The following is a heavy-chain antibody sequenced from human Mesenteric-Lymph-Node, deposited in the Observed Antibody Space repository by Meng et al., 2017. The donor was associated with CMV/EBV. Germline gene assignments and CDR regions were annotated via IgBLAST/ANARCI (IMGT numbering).Heavy chain of an antibody. Sequence: SETLSLTCTVSGGSISSGVYYWSWIRQHPGKGLEWIGSIYYSGSTYYNPSLKSRVTISVDTSKNQFSLKLMSVTTADTAVYYCVRNGGSSPGFDYWGQGTLVTVSS. D-gene: IGHD1-26*01. J-gene: IGHJ4*02. CDR2: IYYSGST. V-gene: IGHV4-39*07. CDR1: GGSISSGVYY. CDR3: VRNGGSSPGFDY.